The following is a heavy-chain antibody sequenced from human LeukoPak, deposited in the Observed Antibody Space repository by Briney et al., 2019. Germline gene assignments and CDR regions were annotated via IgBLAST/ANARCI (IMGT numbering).Heavy chain of an antibody. V-gene: IGHV1-58*01. D-gene: IGHD4-23*01. CDR1: GFTFSTSA. Sequence: GTSVKVSCKASGFTFSTSAVQWVRQARGQRLEWIGWIIVGTGQTNYAQSLQGRITITRDMSTSTAYMELSSLGSEDTAVYYCAAELYGCNSDCCNFEIWGQGTMVTVSS. J-gene: IGHJ3*02. CDR3: AAELYGCNSDCCNFEI. CDR2: IIVGTGQT.